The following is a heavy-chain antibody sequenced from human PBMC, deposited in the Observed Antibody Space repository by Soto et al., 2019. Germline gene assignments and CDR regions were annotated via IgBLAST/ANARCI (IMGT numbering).Heavy chain of an antibody. D-gene: IGHD4-17*01. Sequence: PGGSLRLSCAASGFTFSSYDMHWVRQATGKGLEWVSAIGTAGDTYYPGSVKGRFTISRDNSKNTLYLQMNSLRAEDTAVYYCAKDRDDYGDNYFDYWGQGTLVTVSS. CDR2: IGTAGDT. CDR1: GFTFSSYD. J-gene: IGHJ4*02. CDR3: AKDRDDYGDNYFDY. V-gene: IGHV3-13*01.